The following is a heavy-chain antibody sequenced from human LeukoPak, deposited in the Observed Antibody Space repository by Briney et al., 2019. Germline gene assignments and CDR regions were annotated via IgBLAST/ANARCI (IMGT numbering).Heavy chain of an antibody. D-gene: IGHD5-24*01. CDR1: GFTFSSYG. CDR3: ARGAYKPFDY. V-gene: IGHV3-30*03. Sequence: GRSRRLSCAASGFTFSSYGMHWVRQAPGKGLEWVAVISYVGSNKYYADSVKGRFTPPRDNSKNTLYLQINTQRAADTAVFYCARGAYKPFDYWGQGNLVTVSS. CDR2: ISYVGSNK. J-gene: IGHJ4*02.